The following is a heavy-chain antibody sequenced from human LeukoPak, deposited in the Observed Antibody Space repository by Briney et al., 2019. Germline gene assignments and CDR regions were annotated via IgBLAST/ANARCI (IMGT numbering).Heavy chain of an antibody. CDR2: IFYTGNT. Sequence: SETLPLSCTVSGVSITSSYWSWLRQPPGEGLEYIGYIFYTGNTNYNPSLKSRVTISVDTSKNLFSLTLTSVTAADTAVYYCARYNPSSSSLNWFDPWGQGTLVTVSS. CDR1: GVSITSSY. V-gene: IGHV4-59*01. CDR3: ARYNPSSSSLNWFDP. J-gene: IGHJ5*02. D-gene: IGHD6-6*01.